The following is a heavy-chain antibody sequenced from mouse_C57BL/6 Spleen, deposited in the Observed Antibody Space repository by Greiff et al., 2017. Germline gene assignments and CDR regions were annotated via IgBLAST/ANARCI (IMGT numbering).Heavy chain of an antibody. CDR1: GFTFSSYA. D-gene: IGHD2-1*01. Sequence: EVQLQESGEGLVKPGGSLKLSCAASGFTFSSYAMSWVRQTPEKRLEWVAYISSGGDYIYYADTVKGRFTISRDNARNTLYLQMSSLKSEDTAMYYCTREDGKGAMDYWGQGTSVTVSS. V-gene: IGHV5-9-1*02. CDR2: ISSGGDYI. CDR3: TREDGKGAMDY. J-gene: IGHJ4*01.